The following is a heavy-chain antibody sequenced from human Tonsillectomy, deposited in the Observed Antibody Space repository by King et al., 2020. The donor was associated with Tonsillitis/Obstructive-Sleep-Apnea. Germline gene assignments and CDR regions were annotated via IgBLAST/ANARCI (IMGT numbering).Heavy chain of an antibody. D-gene: IGHD1-26*01. Sequence: FQLVQSGAEVKKPGASVKVSCKASGYTFTSYGIIWVRQAPGQGLEWMGWISAYNDDTNYAQKLQDRVTMTTDTSTSTAYMELRRLKSDDTAVYYCAGVAAFAWELVPVDPWGQGTLVTVSS. CDR3: AGVAAFAWELVPVDP. CDR1: GYTFTSYG. V-gene: IGHV1-18*01. J-gene: IGHJ5*02. CDR2: ISAYNDDT.